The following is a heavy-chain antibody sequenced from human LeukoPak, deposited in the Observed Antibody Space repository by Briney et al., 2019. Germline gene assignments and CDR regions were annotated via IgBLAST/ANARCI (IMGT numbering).Heavy chain of an antibody. CDR1: GGSISSSNW. J-gene: IGHJ3*02. V-gene: IGHV4-4*02. Sequence: PSGTLSLICAVSGGSISSSNWWSWVRQPPGKGLEWIGEIYHTGNTNYNPSLKSRVTISVDKSKNQFSLKLSSVTAADTAVYYCARVGYSYVAFDIWGQGTMVTVSS. D-gene: IGHD5-18*01. CDR3: ARVGYSYVAFDI. CDR2: IYHTGNT.